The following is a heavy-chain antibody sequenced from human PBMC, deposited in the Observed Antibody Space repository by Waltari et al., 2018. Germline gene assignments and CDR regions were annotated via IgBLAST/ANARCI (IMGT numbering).Heavy chain of an antibody. CDR1: GGTFSSYA. CDR3: ARMEWYGGPTGGPDAFDI. V-gene: IGHV1-69*01. Sequence: QVQLVQSGAEVKKPGSSVKVSCKASGGTFSSYAIRWVRQDPGHGLEWMGGIIPIFGTANYAQKFQGRVTITADESTSTAYMELSSLRSEDTAVYYCARMEWYGGPTGGPDAFDIWGQGTMVTVSS. D-gene: IGHD4-17*01. CDR2: IIPIFGTA. J-gene: IGHJ3*02.